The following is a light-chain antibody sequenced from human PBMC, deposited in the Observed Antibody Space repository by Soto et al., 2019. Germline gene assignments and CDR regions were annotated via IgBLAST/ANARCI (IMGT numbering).Light chain of an antibody. CDR3: QHYNSYSEA. Sequence: DIQMTQSPSTLSGSVWYGVTITCRASQTISSWLAWYQQKPGKAPKLLIYKASTLKSGVPSRFSGSGSGTEFTLTISSLQPDDFATYYCQHYNSYSEAFGQGTKVDIK. V-gene: IGKV1-5*03. CDR2: KAS. CDR1: QTISSW. J-gene: IGKJ1*01.